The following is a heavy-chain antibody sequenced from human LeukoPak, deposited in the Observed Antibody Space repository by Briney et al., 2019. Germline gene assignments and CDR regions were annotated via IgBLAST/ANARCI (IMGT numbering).Heavy chain of an antibody. D-gene: IGHD3-10*01. CDR1: GLTVSSSY. CDR2: IYNTGST. J-gene: IGHJ3*01. V-gene: IGHV3-53*01. CDR3: ARSITMARVDL. Sequence: GGSLRLSCAASGLTVSSSYMSWVRQAPGQGLGWVSFIYNTGSTSYADSVKGRFTISRDNSKNTVYLQMNSLRAEDTAVYYCARSITMARVDLWGQGTMVTVSS.